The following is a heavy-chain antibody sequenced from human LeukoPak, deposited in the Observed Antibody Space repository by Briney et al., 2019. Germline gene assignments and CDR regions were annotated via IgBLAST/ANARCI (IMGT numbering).Heavy chain of an antibody. Sequence: ASVKVSCKASGYTFTGHYLHWVRQAPGQGLEWMGWINPNSGGTNYAQKFQGRVTMTRDTSISTAYMELSRLRSDDTAVYYCARNRDGYLLDAFDIWGQGTMVTVSS. V-gene: IGHV1-2*02. J-gene: IGHJ3*02. D-gene: IGHD5-24*01. CDR1: GYTFTGHY. CDR3: ARNRDGYLLDAFDI. CDR2: INPNSGGT.